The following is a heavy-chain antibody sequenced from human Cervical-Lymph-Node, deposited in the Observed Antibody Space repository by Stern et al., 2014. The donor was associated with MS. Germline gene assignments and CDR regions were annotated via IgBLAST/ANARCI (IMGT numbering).Heavy chain of an antibody. CDR2: IDSDGSTT. D-gene: IGHD6-19*01. Sequence: EVQLVESGGGLVQPGGSLRLSCTASGFTFSSYWMYWVRQAPGKGPGWVSRIDSDGSTTNYADSVKGRFTISRDNAKSTLYLQMNSLRAEDTAVYYCARGLALAVKSFPDYWGQGTLVTVSS. V-gene: IGHV3-74*02. J-gene: IGHJ4*02. CDR1: GFTFSSYW. CDR3: ARGLALAVKSFPDY.